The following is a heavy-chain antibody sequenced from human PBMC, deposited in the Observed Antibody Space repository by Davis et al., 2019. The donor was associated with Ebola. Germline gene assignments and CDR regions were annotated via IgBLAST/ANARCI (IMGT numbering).Heavy chain of an antibody. D-gene: IGHD3-16*01. J-gene: IGHJ4*02. V-gene: IGHV1-2*02. Sequence: ASVKVSCKASGNTFIGHYIHWVRQAPGQGLEWMGWINPNSGGTNYAQKFQGRVTMTRDTSINTAYMELSRLKSDDTAVYYCARGTFYDFVWGSSVYFDYWGQGALVTVSS. CDR1: GNTFIGHY. CDR2: INPNSGGT. CDR3: ARGTFYDFVWGSSVYFDY.